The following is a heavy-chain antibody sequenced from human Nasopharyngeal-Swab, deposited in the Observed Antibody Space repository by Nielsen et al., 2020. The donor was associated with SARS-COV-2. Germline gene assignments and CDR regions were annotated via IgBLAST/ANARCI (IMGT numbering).Heavy chain of an antibody. Sequence: GGSLRLSCAASGFTFVDYAMHWVRQAPGKGLEWVSGISWNSGSIGYADSVKGRFTISRDNAKNSLYLQMNSLRAEDTALYYCARTIWFGESHLDYWGQGTLVTVSS. CDR1: GFTFVDYA. CDR3: ARTIWFGESHLDY. D-gene: IGHD3-10*01. V-gene: IGHV3-9*01. J-gene: IGHJ4*02. CDR2: ISWNSGSI.